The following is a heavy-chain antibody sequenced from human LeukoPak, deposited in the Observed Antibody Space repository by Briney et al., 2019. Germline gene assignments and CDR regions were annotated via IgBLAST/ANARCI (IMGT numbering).Heavy chain of an antibody. Sequence: TGGSLRLSCAASGFTFSDYYMSWIRQPPGKGLEWIGEINHSGSTNYNPSLKSRVTISVDTSKNQFSLKLSSVTAADTAFYYCARGVIAAAGRTFDYWGQGTLVTVSS. CDR2: INHSGST. V-gene: IGHV4-34*01. CDR3: ARGVIAAAGRTFDY. D-gene: IGHD6-13*01. CDR1: GFTFSDYY. J-gene: IGHJ4*02.